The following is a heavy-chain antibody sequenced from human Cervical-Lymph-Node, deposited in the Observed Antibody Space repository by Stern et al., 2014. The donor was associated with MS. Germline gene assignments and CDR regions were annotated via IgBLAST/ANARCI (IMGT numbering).Heavy chain of an antibody. CDR2: IYGGNGNT. Sequence: VQLVESGAEVKKPGASVHVSCKASGYAFPKYAIHWVRQAPGQRLQWMGWIYGGNGNTKYSQTFQGRVTFTQDTSATTAYMEVRSLRSDDTAVYYCARATHYDPQPRDFYYGMDVWGQGTTVIVSS. D-gene: IGHD3-16*01. CDR3: ARATHYDPQPRDFYYGMDV. J-gene: IGHJ6*02. CDR1: GYAFPKYA. V-gene: IGHV1-3*01.